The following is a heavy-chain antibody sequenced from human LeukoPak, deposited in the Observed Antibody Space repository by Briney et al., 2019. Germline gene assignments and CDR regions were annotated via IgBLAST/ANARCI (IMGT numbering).Heavy chain of an antibody. CDR1: GFTFDDYA. Sequence: GGSLRLSCAASGFTFDDYAMHWVRQAPGKGLGWVSGISWNSGSIGYADSVKGRFTISRDNAKNSLYLQMNSLRAEDTALYYCAKDMAIFGVVDYYYYGMDVWGQGTTVTVSS. V-gene: IGHV3-9*01. CDR2: ISWNSGSI. CDR3: AKDMAIFGVVDYYYYGMDV. J-gene: IGHJ6*02. D-gene: IGHD3-3*01.